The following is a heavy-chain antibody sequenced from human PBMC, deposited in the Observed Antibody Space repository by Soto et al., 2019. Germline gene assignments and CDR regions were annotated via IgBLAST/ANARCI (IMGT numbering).Heavy chain of an antibody. D-gene: IGHD2-2*01. J-gene: IGHJ5*02. CDR3: ASRIASQNQLLSPNWFDP. CDR1: GGSFSGYY. CDR2: INHSGST. V-gene: IGHV4-34*01. Sequence: PSETLSLTCAVYGGSFSGYYWSWIRQPPGKGLEWIGEINHSGSTNYNPSLKSRVTISVDTSKNQFSLKLSSVTAADTAVYYCASRIASQNQLLSPNWFDPWGQGTLVTVSS.